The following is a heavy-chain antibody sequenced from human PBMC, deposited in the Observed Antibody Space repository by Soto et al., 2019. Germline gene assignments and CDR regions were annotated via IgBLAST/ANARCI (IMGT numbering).Heavy chain of an antibody. J-gene: IGHJ4*02. CDR2: ISGSGGST. Sequence: EVQLLESGGGLVKPGGSLRLSCAASGFTFSSYAMSWVRRAPGKGLEWVSVISGSGGSTYYADSVKGRFTISRDNSKNTLYLQMNSLRAEDTAVYYCAKRGAGHYFDYWGQGTLVTVSS. CDR3: AKRGAGHYFDY. CDR1: GFTFSSYA. D-gene: IGHD6-19*01. V-gene: IGHV3-23*01.